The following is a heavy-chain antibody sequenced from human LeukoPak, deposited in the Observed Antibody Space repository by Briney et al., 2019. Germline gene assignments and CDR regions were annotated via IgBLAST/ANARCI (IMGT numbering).Heavy chain of an antibody. J-gene: IGHJ4*02. D-gene: IGHD3-10*02. CDR2: MHPGGTT. Sequence: RSSETLSLTCSVFADSMNNYYWTWIPQPPGKALEWVGNMHPGGTTKFHPSLEGRVTMSIDTSNKQLSLRLRSVTAADTATYYCAKTGSLFGRFLDHWGPGALVIVSS. CDR3: AKTGSLFGRFLDH. CDR1: ADSMNNYY. V-gene: IGHV4-59*13.